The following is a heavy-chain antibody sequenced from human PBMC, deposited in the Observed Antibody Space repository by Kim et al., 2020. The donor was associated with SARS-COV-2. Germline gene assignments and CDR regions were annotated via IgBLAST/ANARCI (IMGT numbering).Heavy chain of an antibody. CDR2: ISAYNGNT. CDR3: ARDRRITIFGVVTHGYYYYYMAV. J-gene: IGHJ6*03. CDR1: GYTFTSYG. V-gene: IGHV1-18*01. D-gene: IGHD3-3*01. Sequence: ASVKVSCKASGYTFTSYGISWVRQAPGQGLEWMGWISAYNGNTNYAQKLQGRVTMATDTSTSTAYMELRSLRSDDTAVYYCARDRRITIFGVVTHGYYYYYMAVWGKGTTVTVSS.